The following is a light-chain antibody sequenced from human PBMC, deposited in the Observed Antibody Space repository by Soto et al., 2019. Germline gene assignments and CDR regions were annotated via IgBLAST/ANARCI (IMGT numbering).Light chain of an antibody. V-gene: IGLV2-14*01. CDR3: SSYAGSNNFV. J-gene: IGLJ1*01. CDR2: HVT. CDR1: SSDVGAYNY. Sequence: QSALTQPASVSGSLGQSITISCSGTSSDVGAYNYVSWYQQYPGKAPKLMIYHVTDRPSGVSNRFSGSKSGNTASLTISGLQAEDEADYYCSSYAGSNNFVFGTGTKVTVL.